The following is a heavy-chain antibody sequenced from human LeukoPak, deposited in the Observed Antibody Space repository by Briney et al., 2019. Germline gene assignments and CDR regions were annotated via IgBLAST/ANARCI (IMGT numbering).Heavy chain of an antibody. D-gene: IGHD4-23*01. CDR2: VRNDGSDT. Sequence: GTSLRLSCTTSGLTFTSHGFHWLRQVVGKRLEWVAFVRNDGSDTYHANSVRGRFSISRDDSKNTLYLQMNSLRPEDTAIYYCARDRGKDYFDSWGQGTQVTVSS. CDR1: GLTFTSHG. V-gene: IGHV3-33*01. CDR3: ARDRGKDYFDS. J-gene: IGHJ4*02.